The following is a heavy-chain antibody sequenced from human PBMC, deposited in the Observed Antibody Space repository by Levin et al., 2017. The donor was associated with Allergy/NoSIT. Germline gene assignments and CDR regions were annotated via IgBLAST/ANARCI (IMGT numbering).Heavy chain of an antibody. D-gene: IGHD6-6*01. CDR3: ARQLREESSSHAFYYYMDV. V-gene: IGHV5-51*01. Sequence: PGESLKISCKGSGYSFTSYWIGWVRQMPGKGLEWMGIIYPGDSDTRYSPSFQGQVTISADKSISTAYLQWSSLKASDTAMYYCARQLREESSSHAFYYYMDVWGKGTTVTVSS. J-gene: IGHJ6*03. CDR1: GYSFTSYW. CDR2: IYPGDSDT.